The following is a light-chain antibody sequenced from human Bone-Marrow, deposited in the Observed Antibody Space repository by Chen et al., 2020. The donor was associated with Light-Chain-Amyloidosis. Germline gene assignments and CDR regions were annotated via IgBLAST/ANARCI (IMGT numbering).Light chain of an antibody. J-gene: IGLJ2*01. V-gene: IGLV3-25*03. CDR2: RDT. CDR3: QSTDSSGTYEVI. CDR1: DLPTKY. Sequence: SYELTQPPSASVSPGQTARTTCPGDDLPTKYAYWYQQKPGQAPVLVIQRDTERPSGISERFSGSSSGTTATLTISGVQAEDEADYHCQSTDSSGTYEVIFGGGTKLTVL.